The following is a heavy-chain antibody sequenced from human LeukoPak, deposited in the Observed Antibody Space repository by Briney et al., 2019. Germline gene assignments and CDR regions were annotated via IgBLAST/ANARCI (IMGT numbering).Heavy chain of an antibody. Sequence: SETLSLTCTVSGGSISSYYWSWIRQPPGKGLEWIGYIYYSGSTNYNPSLKSRVTISVDTSKNQFSLKLSSVTAADTAVYYCARIRDYGVASYGMDVWGQGTTVTVSS. J-gene: IGHJ6*02. CDR3: ARIRDYGVASYGMDV. CDR2: IYYSGST. V-gene: IGHV4-59*08. D-gene: IGHD4-17*01. CDR1: GGSISSYY.